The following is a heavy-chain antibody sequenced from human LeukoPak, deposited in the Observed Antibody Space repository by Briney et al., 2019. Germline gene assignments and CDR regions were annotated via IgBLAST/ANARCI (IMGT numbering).Heavy chain of an antibody. CDR2: TYYRSKWYY. J-gene: IGHJ4*02. CDR1: GDSVSSNSAA. V-gene: IGHV6-1*01. CDR3: ARDPVGGSTIFDY. D-gene: IGHD1-26*01. Sequence: SQTLSLTCAISGDSVSSNSAAWNWIRQSPPRGLEWLGRTYYRSKWYYDYAVAVKSRISINPDTSKNQFSLQLSSVTPEDTAVYYCARDPVGGSTIFDYWGQGTLVTVSS.